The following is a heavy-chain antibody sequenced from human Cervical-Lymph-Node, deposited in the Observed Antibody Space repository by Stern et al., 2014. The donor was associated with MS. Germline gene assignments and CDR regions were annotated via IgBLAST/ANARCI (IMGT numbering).Heavy chain of an antibody. Sequence: VQLVQSGAEVKKPGESLKISCKGSGYTFTNNWIAWVRQMPGKGLEWMGIIYPDDSDIRYSPSFQGQVTISADNPISTAYLRWSSLKAADSAVYYCARPPPRRKWDDPNYGMDVWGQGTTVTVSS. J-gene: IGHJ6*02. CDR2: IYPDDSDI. CDR3: ARPPPRRKWDDPNYGMDV. D-gene: IGHD1-1*01. CDR1: GYTFTNNW. V-gene: IGHV5-51*04.